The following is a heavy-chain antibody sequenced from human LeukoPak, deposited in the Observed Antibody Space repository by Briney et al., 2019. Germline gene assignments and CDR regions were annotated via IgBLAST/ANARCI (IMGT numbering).Heavy chain of an antibody. CDR1: GFTVSSNY. J-gene: IGHJ4*02. CDR2: IYSGGST. CDR3: ARVRGDYPYYFDY. D-gene: IGHD4-17*01. V-gene: IGHV3-53*01. Sequence: GGSLGLSCAASGFTVSSNYMSWVRQAPGKGLEWVSVIYSGGSTYYADSVKGRFTISRDNSKNTLYLQMNSLRAEDTAVYYCARVRGDYPYYFDYWGQGTLVTVSS.